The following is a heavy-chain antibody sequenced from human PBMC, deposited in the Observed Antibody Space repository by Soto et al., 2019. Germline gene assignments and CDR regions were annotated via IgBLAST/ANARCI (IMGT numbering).Heavy chain of an antibody. CDR3: ASPSGYSYGY. CDR2: IIPILGIA. Sequence: QVQLVQSGAEVKKPGSSVKVSCKASGGTFSSYTISWVRQAPGQGLEWMGRIIPILGIANYAQKFQGSVTITADKSTSTAYMELSSLRSEDTAVYYCASPSGYSYGYWGQGTLVTVSS. D-gene: IGHD5-18*01. J-gene: IGHJ4*02. V-gene: IGHV1-69*02. CDR1: GGTFSSYT.